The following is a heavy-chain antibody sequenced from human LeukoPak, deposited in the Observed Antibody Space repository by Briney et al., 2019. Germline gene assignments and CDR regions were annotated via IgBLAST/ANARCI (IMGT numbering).Heavy chain of an antibody. CDR1: GFTFSSYA. CDR2: ISGSGGST. D-gene: IGHD1-14*01. V-gene: IGHV3-23*01. Sequence: GGSLRLSCAASGFTFSSYAMSWVRQAPGKGLEWVSAISGSGGSTYYADSVKGRFTISRDNAKNSLYLQMNSLRAEDTAVYYCARDEIDGNYFDYWGQGTLDTVSS. CDR3: ARDEIDGNYFDY. J-gene: IGHJ4*02.